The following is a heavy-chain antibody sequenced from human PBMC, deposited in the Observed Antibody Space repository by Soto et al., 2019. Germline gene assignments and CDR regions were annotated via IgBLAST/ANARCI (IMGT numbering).Heavy chain of an antibody. J-gene: IGHJ4*02. CDR3: VSARRECGEVFVGYVY. D-gene: IGHD2-2*01. Sequence: QVQLVQSGAEVKRPGASVKVSCKGYGYTFSSHGISWLRQAPGQGLEWMGWISAYNGNNKYAEKVQDRVSMTTDTSASTAYMELRSLRSDDTAVYYCVSARRECGEVFVGYVYWGQGTLVTVSS. CDR1: GYTFSSHG. V-gene: IGHV1-18*04. CDR2: ISAYNGNN.